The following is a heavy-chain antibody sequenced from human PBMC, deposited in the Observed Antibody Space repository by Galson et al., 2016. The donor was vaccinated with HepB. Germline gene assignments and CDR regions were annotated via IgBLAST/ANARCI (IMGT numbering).Heavy chain of an antibody. CDR3: ARESARLNDYRAFDC. J-gene: IGHJ4*02. CDR2: IYYNGNT. D-gene: IGHD4-11*01. Sequence: SETLSLTCAVSSGSVRSGRYYWNWIRQPPGKGLEWIGNIYYNGNTDYNPSLNSRVTMSLDTSKNQFCLNLTSVTAADTAVYYCARESARLNDYRAFDCWGQGTLVTVSS. V-gene: IGHV4-61*01. CDR1: SGSVRSGRYY.